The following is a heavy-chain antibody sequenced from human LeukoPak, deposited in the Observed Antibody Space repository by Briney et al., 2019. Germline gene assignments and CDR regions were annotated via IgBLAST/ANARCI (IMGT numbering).Heavy chain of an antibody. CDR2: ISDSGANT. D-gene: IGHD6-19*01. CDR1: GFTFSSYA. V-gene: IGHV3-23*01. Sequence: GGSLRLSCAASGFTFSSYAMGWVRQAPGKGLEWVSAISDSGANTYYADSVKGRFTISRDNSKITMYLQMNSLRAEDTAVYYCAKVAYSRMAVTGQRVLDYWGQGTLVTVSS. J-gene: IGHJ4*02. CDR3: AKVAYSRMAVTGQRVLDY.